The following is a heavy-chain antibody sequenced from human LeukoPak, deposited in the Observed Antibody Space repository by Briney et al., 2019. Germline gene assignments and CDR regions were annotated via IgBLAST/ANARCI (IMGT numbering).Heavy chain of an antibody. CDR1: GYTFIGQY. CDR3: ARGPIRGDGYNLDY. V-gene: IGHV1-2*02. Sequence: ASVKVSCKASGYTFIGQYMHWVRQAPGQGLEWMGCINIDTGGTNYAQRFQGRVTVTRDTSISTVYMELRGMRPDDTAVYFCARGPIRGDGYNLDYWGQGTLVTVAS. J-gene: IGHJ4*02. D-gene: IGHD5-24*01. CDR2: INIDTGGT.